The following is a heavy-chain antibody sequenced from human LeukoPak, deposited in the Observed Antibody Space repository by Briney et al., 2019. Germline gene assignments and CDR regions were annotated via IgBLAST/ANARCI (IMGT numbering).Heavy chain of an antibody. D-gene: IGHD3-16*01. Sequence: GESLKISCKGSGYTFTNYWIGWVRQMPGKGLEWMGIIYPGDSDTRYSPSFQGQVTISADKSISTAYLQWSSLKASDTAMYYCAGLRANDAFDIWGQGTMVTVSS. J-gene: IGHJ3*02. V-gene: IGHV5-51*01. CDR2: IYPGDSDT. CDR1: GYTFTNYW. CDR3: AGLRANDAFDI.